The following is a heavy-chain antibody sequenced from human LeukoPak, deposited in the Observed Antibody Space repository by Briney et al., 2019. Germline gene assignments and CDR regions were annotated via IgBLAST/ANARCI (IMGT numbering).Heavy chain of an antibody. Sequence: GGSLRLSCAASGFTFDDYAMHWVRQAPGRGLEWVSGISWNGGSIGYADSVKGRFTISRDNAKNSLYLQMNSLRAEDTALYYCAKAPLDYDSSGYYYYYGMDVWGQGTTVTVSS. V-gene: IGHV3-9*01. CDR1: GFTFDDYA. J-gene: IGHJ6*02. D-gene: IGHD3-22*01. CDR3: AKAPLDYDSSGYYYYYGMDV. CDR2: ISWNGGSI.